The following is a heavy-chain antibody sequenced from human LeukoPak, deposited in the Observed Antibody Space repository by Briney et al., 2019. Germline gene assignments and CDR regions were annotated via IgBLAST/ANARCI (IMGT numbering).Heavy chain of an antibody. CDR2: INHSGST. Sequence: NPSETLSLTCAVYGGSFSGYYWSWIRQPPGKGLEWIGEINHSGSTNYNPSLKSRVTISVDTSKNQFSLKLSSVTAADTAVYYCARGRSRSNWFDPWGQGTPVTVSS. J-gene: IGHJ5*02. CDR1: GGSFSGYY. V-gene: IGHV4-34*01. CDR3: ARGRSRSNWFDP.